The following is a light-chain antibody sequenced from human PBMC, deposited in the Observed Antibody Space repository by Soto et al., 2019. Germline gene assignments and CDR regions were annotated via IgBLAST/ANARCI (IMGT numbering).Light chain of an antibody. Sequence: QSVLTQPPSASGTPGLRVTISCSGSSSNIESNTVTWYQQLPGTAPKLVIYSNYDRPSGVPDRFSGSTSGTSASLVIRGLQSEDEADYYCAAWDDILNGYVFGGGTKLTVL. CDR3: AAWDDILNGYV. CDR2: SNY. CDR1: SSNIESNT. J-gene: IGLJ1*01. V-gene: IGLV1-44*01.